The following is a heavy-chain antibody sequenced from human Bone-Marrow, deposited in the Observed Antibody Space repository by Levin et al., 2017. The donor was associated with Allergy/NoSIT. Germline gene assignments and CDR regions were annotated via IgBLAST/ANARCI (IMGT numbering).Heavy chain of an antibody. V-gene: IGHV3-23*01. CDR1: GFTFSNYA. CDR2: TSDSGGST. J-gene: IGHJ6*02. CDR3: AKDLSAVPAANYYYAMYV. D-gene: IGHD2-2*01. Sequence: PGGSLRLSCAASGFTFSNYAMNWVRQAPGKGLEWVSGTSDSGGSTYYADSVKGRFTISRDNSKNTLYLQVNSLRAEDTALYYCAKDLSAVPAANYYYAMYVWGQGTTVTVSS.